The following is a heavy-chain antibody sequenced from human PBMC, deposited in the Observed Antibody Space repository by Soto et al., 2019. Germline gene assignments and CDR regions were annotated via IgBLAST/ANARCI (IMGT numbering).Heavy chain of an antibody. CDR2: IYHSGST. Sequence: SETLSLTCAVSGGSISSGGYSWSWIRQPPGKGLEWIGYIYHSGSTYYNPSLKSRVTISVDRSKNQFSLKLSSVTAADTAVYYCARGNVVAIDYWGQGTLVTVYS. D-gene: IGHD2-21*01. CDR3: ARGNVVAIDY. J-gene: IGHJ4*02. V-gene: IGHV4-30-2*01. CDR1: GGSISSGGYS.